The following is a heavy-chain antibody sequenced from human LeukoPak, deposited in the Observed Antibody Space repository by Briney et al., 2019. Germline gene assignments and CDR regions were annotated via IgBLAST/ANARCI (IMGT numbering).Heavy chain of an antibody. J-gene: IGHJ4*02. CDR2: TSSSRSYT. D-gene: IGHD3/OR15-3a*01. CDR1: GFTLSDYY. CDR3: ARGDFLAGYYRGYFDY. V-gene: IGHV3-11*05. Sequence: GGSLRLSCAASGFTLSDYYMSWIRQAQGRGREWVSYTSSSRSYTNYAGSVKGRFTISRGNAKNSLYLQMNSLRAEDTAVYYCARGDFLAGYYRGYFDYWGQGTLVTVSS.